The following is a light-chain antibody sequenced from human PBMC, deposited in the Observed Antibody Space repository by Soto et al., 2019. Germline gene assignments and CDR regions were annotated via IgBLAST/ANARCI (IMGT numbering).Light chain of an antibody. CDR2: TSG. Sequence: IQMTQSPSSLSASVGDRVTITCRASQRITTYLNWYQQKPEEAPKLLISTSGTLQRGVPSRFSGSGSGTDFTLTITALRPEDFATYFCQQTYSTPYTFGQVTKLEIK. V-gene: IGKV1-39*01. CDR3: QQTYSTPYT. J-gene: IGKJ2*01. CDR1: QRITTY.